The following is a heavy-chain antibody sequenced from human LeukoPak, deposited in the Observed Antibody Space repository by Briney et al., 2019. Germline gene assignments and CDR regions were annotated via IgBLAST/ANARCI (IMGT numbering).Heavy chain of an antibody. CDR2: IYYSGST. CDR1: GGSISSSSYY. J-gene: IGHJ4*02. CDR3: ARGDYDSSGYHFEDY. V-gene: IGHV4-39*07. D-gene: IGHD3-22*01. Sequence: SETLSLTCTVSGGSISSSSYYWGWIRQPPGKGLEWIGSIYYSGSTYYNPSLKSRVTISVDTSKNQFSLKLSSVTAADTAVYYCARGDYDSSGYHFEDYWGQGTLVTASS.